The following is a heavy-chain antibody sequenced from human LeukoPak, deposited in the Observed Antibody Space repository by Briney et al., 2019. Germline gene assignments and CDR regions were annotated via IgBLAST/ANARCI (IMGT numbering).Heavy chain of an antibody. CDR3: ARKGYYGSGTYLDY. V-gene: IGHV3-20*04. J-gene: IGHJ4*02. D-gene: IGHD3-10*01. CDR1: GFTFDDYG. CDR2: INWKGDRT. Sequence: GGSLRLSCAASGFTFDDYGMSWVRQAPGKGLEWVSGINWKGDRTGYADSVRGRFTISRDNAKNSLYLQMNSLRAEDTALYYCARKGYYGSGTYLDYWGQGTLVTVSS.